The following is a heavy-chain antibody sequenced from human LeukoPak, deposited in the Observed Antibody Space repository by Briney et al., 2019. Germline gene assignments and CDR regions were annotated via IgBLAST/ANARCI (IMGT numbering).Heavy chain of an antibody. CDR2: IGTAGDT. J-gene: IGHJ5*02. V-gene: IGHV3-13*04. CDR3: ARGSSLGFDP. CDR1: GFTFSSYG. Sequence: PGRSLRLSCAASGFTFSSYGMHWVRQATGKGLEWVSGIGTAGDTYYPGSVKGRFTISREDAKNSLYLQMNSLRAGDTAVYYCARGSSLGFDPWGQGTLVTVSS.